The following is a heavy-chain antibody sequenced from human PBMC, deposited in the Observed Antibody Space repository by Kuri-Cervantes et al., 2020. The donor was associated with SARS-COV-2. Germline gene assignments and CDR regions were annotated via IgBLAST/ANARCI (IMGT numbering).Heavy chain of an antibody. CDR1: EFTSSCDS. V-gene: IGHV3-21*01. J-gene: IGHJ4*02. CDR2: ISSSSSYI. D-gene: IGHD3-22*01. Sequence: GESLKISSAASEFTSSCDSMNWVRQAREEVLEWVSSISSSSSYIYYADSVKGRFTISRDNAKNSLYLQMNSLRAEDTAVYYCARDSYYDSPGHWGQGTLVTVSS. CDR3: ARDSYYDSPGH.